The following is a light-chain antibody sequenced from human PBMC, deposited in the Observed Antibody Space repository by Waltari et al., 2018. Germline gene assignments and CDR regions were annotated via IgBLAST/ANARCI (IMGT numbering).Light chain of an antibody. CDR2: EVT. V-gene: IGLV2-14*03. J-gene: IGLJ1*01. CDR1: SSDVGSYNY. CDR3: SSYTRTTTLYV. Sequence: QSALTQPASVSGSPGQSITISCTGTSSDVGSYNYVSWYQQPPGKAPKLLIFEVTDRPSGVSNRFAGSKSGNTASLTISGLQAEDEADYYCSSYTRTTTLYVFGTGTKVTVL.